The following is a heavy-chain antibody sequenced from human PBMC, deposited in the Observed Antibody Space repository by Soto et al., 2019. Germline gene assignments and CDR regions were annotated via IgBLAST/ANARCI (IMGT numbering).Heavy chain of an antibody. CDR3: VTVNLVGAAYYFDY. J-gene: IGHJ4*02. CDR1: GGSIRNGDYY. V-gene: IGHV4-30-4*01. D-gene: IGHD1-26*01. Sequence: PSETLSLTCTVSGGSIRNGDYYWVWVRQPPGKGLEWIGYVYYSGTTYSHPSLNSRVSISVDTSENQFSLRLTSVTAADTAVYYCVTVNLVGAAYYFDYWGPGTLVTVSS. CDR2: VYYSGTT.